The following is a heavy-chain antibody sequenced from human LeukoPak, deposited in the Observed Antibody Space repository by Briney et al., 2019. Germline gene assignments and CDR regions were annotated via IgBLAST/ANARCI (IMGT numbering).Heavy chain of an antibody. D-gene: IGHD2-2*01. V-gene: IGHV1-46*01. CDR1: GYTFTNYY. Sequence: ASVKVSCKASGYTFTNYYIHWVRQAPGQGLEWMGNINPSGGSTTYAQRFQDRVFMTGDTSATTVYMEQSSLRSEDTAIYYCAREMPETYYFDYWGQGTLVTAPS. CDR3: AREMPETYYFDY. CDR2: INPSGGST. J-gene: IGHJ4*02.